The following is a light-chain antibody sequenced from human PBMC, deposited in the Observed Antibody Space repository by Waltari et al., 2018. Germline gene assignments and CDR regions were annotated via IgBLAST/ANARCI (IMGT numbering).Light chain of an antibody. CDR3: TSYTSRNTLV. J-gene: IGLJ1*01. V-gene: IGLV2-14*03. CDR2: DVS. CDR1: SRDVGAYTY. Sequence: QSALTQPASVSGSPGQSITISCTGTSRDVGAYTYLSWYQHHPGKVPNVMIFDVSNRPSGVFNRFSGSKSGNTASLTISGLQAEDEADYYCTSYTSRNTLVFGSGTKVTVL.